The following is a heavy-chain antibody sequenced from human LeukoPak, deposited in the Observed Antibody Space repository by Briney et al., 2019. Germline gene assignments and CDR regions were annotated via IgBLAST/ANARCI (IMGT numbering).Heavy chain of an antibody. CDR2: ISSSSSYI. V-gene: IGHV3-21*01. J-gene: IGHJ3*02. CDR3: VRRDGYKSAFDI. Sequence: PGGSLRLSCAASGFTFSSYSMNWVRQAPGKGLEWVSSISSSSSYIYYADSLKDRFTISRDNAKNSLYLQMNSLRAEDTAVYYCVRRDGYKSAFDIWGQGTMVTVSS. D-gene: IGHD5-24*01. CDR1: GFTFSSYS.